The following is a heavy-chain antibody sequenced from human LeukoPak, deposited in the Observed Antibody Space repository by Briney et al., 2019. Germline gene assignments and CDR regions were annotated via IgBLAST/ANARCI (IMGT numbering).Heavy chain of an antibody. CDR2: INPNSVDT. V-gene: IGHV1-2*02. D-gene: IGHD2-2*01. J-gene: IGHJ4*02. Sequence: ASVKVSCKASGYTFTVYYMQWVRQAPGEGGERMGWINPNSVDTNYAQKFQGRVTMARDTSISTAHMELSRLRSADTAVYYCARANPLYCSSTTCLFDYWGQGTLVTVSS. CDR3: ARANPLYCSSTTCLFDY. CDR1: GYTFTVYY.